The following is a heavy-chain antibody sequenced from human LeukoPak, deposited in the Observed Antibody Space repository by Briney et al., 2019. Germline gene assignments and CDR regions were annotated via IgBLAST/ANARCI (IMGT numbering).Heavy chain of an antibody. J-gene: IGHJ4*02. CDR3: ARHHRSGWSGYYGFDY. CDR2: IYYSGIT. CDR1: GGPISSSSYY. D-gene: IGHD3-3*01. Sequence: PSETLSLXCTVSGGPISSSSYYWGWIRQPPGKGLEWIGSIYYSGITYYNPSLKSRVTISVDTSKNQFSLKLSSVTAADTAVYYLARHHRSGWSGYYGFDYWGQGTLVTVSS. V-gene: IGHV4-39*01.